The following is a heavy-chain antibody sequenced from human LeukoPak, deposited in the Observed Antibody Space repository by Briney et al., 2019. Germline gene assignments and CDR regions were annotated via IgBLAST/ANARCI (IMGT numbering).Heavy chain of an antibody. D-gene: IGHD2-15*01. CDR3: ANSKPGYCSGGTCLGIDY. Sequence: PGGSLRLSCAASGFTVSSNYMSWVRQAPGKGLEWVSAISGSGGSTYYADSVKGRFTISRDNSKNTLYLQMNSLRAEDTAVYYCANSKPGYCSGGTCLGIDYWGQGTLVTVSS. CDR2: ISGSGGST. J-gene: IGHJ4*02. CDR1: GFTVSSNY. V-gene: IGHV3-23*01.